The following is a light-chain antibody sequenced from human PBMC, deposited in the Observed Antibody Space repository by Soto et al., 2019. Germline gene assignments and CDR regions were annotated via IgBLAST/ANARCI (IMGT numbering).Light chain of an antibody. V-gene: IGKV3-20*01. CDR1: QSVSSTY. CDR2: DAS. CDR3: QQYNNWPPIT. J-gene: IGKJ5*01. Sequence: EIVLTQSPGTLSLSPGERATLSCRASQSVSSTYLAWYQHKPGQAPRLLIYDASDRATGIPGRFSGSGSGTDFTLTISSLEPEDFAVYYCQQYNNWPPITFGQGTRLEI.